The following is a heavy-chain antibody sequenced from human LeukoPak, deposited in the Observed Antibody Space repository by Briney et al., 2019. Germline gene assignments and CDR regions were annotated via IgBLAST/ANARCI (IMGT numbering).Heavy chain of an antibody. D-gene: IGHD5-12*01. CDR3: ARQGSGYDLFDY. J-gene: IGHJ4*02. Sequence: PSETLSLTCTVSGGSISSYYWSWLRQPPGKGLEWIGYIYYSGSTNYNPSLKSRVTISVDTSKNQFSLKLSSVTAADTAVYYCARQGSGYDLFDYWGQGTLVTVSS. CDR1: GGSISSYY. CDR2: IYYSGST. V-gene: IGHV4-59*08.